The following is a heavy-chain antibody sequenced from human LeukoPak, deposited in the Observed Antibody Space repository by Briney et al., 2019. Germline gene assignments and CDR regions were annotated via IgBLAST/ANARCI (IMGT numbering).Heavy chain of an antibody. D-gene: IGHD6-13*01. J-gene: IGHJ4*02. CDR1: GFTFSSYA. Sequence: GGSLRLSCAASGFTFSSYAMSWVRQAPGKGLEWVSTITASGGSTYYADSVKGRLTISRDNSKNTLYLQMNSLRAEDAALYYCAKRAAGSTYYFEYWGQGTLVTVSS. V-gene: IGHV3-23*01. CDR3: AKRAAGSTYYFEY. CDR2: ITASGGST.